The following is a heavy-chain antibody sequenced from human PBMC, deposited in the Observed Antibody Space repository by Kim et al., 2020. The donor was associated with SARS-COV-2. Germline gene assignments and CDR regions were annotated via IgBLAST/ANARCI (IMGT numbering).Heavy chain of an antibody. V-gene: IGHV3-30*18. J-gene: IGHJ3*02. CDR2: ISYDGSNK. D-gene: IGHD6-19*01. Sequence: GGSLRLSCAASGFTFSSYGMHWVRQAPGKGLEWVAVISYDGSNKYYADSVKGRFTISRDNSKNTLYLQMNSLRAEDTAVYYCAKVDSSGWNDIWGQGTMVTVSS. CDR3: AKVDSSGWNDI. CDR1: GFTFSSYG.